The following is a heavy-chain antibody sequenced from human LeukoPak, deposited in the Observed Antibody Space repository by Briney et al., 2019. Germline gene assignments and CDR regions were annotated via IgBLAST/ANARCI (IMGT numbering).Heavy chain of an antibody. D-gene: IGHD2-8*01. CDR2: ISDSGDYT. Sequence: GGSLRLSCAGSGFTFSSYAMSWDRQAPGKGLEWVSAISDSGDYTYYADSVKGRFTISRDNSKNTLYLHVNSLRAEDTAVYYCAKDTSIGKYCTSGVCSPFDYWGQGTLVTVSS. J-gene: IGHJ4*02. CDR3: AKDTSIGKYCTSGVCSPFDY. V-gene: IGHV3-23*01. CDR1: GFTFSSYA.